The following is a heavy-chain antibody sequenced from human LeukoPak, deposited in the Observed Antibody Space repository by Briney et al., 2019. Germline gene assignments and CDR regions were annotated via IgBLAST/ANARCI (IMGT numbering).Heavy chain of an antibody. J-gene: IGHJ4*02. CDR3: ARHDYGSDY. CDR1: GGSISSYY. V-gene: IGHV4-59*08. D-gene: IGHD3-10*01. CDR2: IYYSGST. Sequence: SETLSLTCTVSGGSISSYYWSWIRQPPGKGLEWIGYIYYSGSTNYNPSLKSRVTISVDTSKNQFSLKLSSVTAADTAVYYCARHDYGSDYWGQGTLVTVSS.